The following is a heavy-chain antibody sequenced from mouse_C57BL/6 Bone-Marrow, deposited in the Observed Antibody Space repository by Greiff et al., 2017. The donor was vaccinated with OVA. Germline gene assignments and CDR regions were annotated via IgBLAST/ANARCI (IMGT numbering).Heavy chain of an antibody. Sequence: DVMLVESGGGLVQPGGSLKLSCAASGFTFSDYYMYWVRQTPEKRLEWVAYISNGGGSTYYPDTVKGRFTISRDNAKNTLYLQMNRLKSEDTAMYYCARRFAYWGQGTLVTVSA. CDR2: ISNGGGST. J-gene: IGHJ3*01. V-gene: IGHV5-12*01. CDR3: ARRFAY. CDR1: GFTFSDYY.